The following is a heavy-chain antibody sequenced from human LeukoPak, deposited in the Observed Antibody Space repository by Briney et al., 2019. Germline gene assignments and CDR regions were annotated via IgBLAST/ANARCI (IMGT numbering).Heavy chain of an antibody. Sequence: GGSLRLSCAASGFTFSSYSMNWVRQAPGKGLERVSSISSSSSYIYYADSVKGRFTISRDNAKNSLYLQMNSLRAEDTAVYYCARTGGRYCSSTSCYKGGHFDYWGQGTLVTVSS. J-gene: IGHJ4*02. CDR2: ISSSSSYI. V-gene: IGHV3-21*01. CDR1: GFTFSSYS. CDR3: ARTGGRYCSSTSCYKGGHFDY. D-gene: IGHD2-2*02.